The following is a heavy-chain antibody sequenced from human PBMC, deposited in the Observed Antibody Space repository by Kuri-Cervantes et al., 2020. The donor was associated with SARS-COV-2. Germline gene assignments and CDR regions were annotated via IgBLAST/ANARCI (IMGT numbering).Heavy chain of an antibody. CDR2: INHSGST. J-gene: IGHJ5*02. CDR3: AMMVRGVIIRGRYNWFDP. CDR1: GFTFDDYA. D-gene: IGHD3-10*01. Sequence: ESLKISCAASGFTFDDYAMHWVRQAPGKGLEWIGEINHSGSTNYNPSLKSRVTISVDTSKNQFSLKLSSVTAADTAVYYCAMMVRGVIIRGRYNWFDPWGQGTLVTVSS. V-gene: IGHV4-34*08.